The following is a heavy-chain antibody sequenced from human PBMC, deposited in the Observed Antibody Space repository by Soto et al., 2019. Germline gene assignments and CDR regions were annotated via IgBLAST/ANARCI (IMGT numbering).Heavy chain of an antibody. CDR3: ARGKENYYYHMDV. Sequence: GASVKVSCKASGYTFTGYYMHWVRQAPGQGLEWMGWINPNSGGTNYVQKFQGWVTMTRDTSISTAYMELSRLRSDDTAVYYCARGKENYYYHMDVWGKGTTVTVSS. CDR2: INPNSGGT. J-gene: IGHJ6*03. CDR1: GYTFTGYY. V-gene: IGHV1-2*04.